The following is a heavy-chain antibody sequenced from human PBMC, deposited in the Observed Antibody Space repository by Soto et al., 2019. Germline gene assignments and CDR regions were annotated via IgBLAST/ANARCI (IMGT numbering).Heavy chain of an antibody. CDR1: GGSFSGFY. Sequence: PSETLSLTCAVYGGSFSGFYWSWIRQPPGKGLEWIGEINHSGSTNYNPSLKSRVTISVDTSKNQFSLKLSSVTAADTAVYYCAGPAAAGTENWFDPWGQGTLVTVSS. CDR2: INHSGST. J-gene: IGHJ5*02. CDR3: AGPAAAGTENWFDP. D-gene: IGHD6-13*01. V-gene: IGHV4-34*01.